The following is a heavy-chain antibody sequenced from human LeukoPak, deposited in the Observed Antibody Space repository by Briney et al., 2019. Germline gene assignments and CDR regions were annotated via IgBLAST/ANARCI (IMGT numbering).Heavy chain of an antibody. Sequence: GGSLRLSCAASGFTFSSYGMLWVRQAPGKGLEWVATIWYDGSIQYYAESVRGRFTISRESSKNTLYLQMNSLRAEDTAVFYCARNDPGNFGMDVWGQGTTVIVSS. J-gene: IGHJ6*02. CDR2: IWYDGSIQ. CDR1: GFTFSSYG. V-gene: IGHV3-33*01. CDR3: ARNDPGNFGMDV. D-gene: IGHD1-7*01.